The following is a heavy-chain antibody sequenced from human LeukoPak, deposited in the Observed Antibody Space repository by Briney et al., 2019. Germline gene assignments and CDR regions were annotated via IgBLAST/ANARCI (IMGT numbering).Heavy chain of an antibody. CDR3: ARGDCSSTSCYWSV. J-gene: IGHJ4*02. CDR1: GYTFTSYD. D-gene: IGHD2-2*01. CDR2: MNPNSGNT. Sequence: ASVKVSCKASGYTFTSYDINWVRQATGQGLEWMGWMNPNSGNTGYAQKFQGRVTMTRNTSISTAYMELSSLRSEDTAVYYCARGDCSSTSCYWSVWGQGTLVTVSS. V-gene: IGHV1-8*01.